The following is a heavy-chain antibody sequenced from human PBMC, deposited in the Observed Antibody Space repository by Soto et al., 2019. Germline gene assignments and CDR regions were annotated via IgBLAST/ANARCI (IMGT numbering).Heavy chain of an antibody. CDR2: IKPDGSAT. J-gene: IGHJ4*02. CDR3: ARAGYCGPGCYYYFDY. CDR1: GFTFGSYW. Sequence: EVQLVESGGGLVQPGGSLRLSCAVSGFTFGSYWMNWVRLIPGKGLEWVAYIKPDGSATYYVDSAKGRFTISRDNAKKSLYLQMNSLRVEDTSVYYCARAGYCGPGCYYYFDYWGQGTLVTVSS. D-gene: IGHD2-21*02. V-gene: IGHV3-7*01.